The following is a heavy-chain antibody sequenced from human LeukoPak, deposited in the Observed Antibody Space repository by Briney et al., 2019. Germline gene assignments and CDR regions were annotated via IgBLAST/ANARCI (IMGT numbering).Heavy chain of an antibody. Sequence: ASVTVSCKASGYTFTDYYIHWVRQAPGQGLQWMGWINPNSGATNYAQKFQGRVTMTRDTSISTAYLELSRLTSDDTAVYYCVTEEEYRSCTSCNWPDDGGQGTLVTVSS. J-gene: IGHJ4*02. D-gene: IGHD2-2*01. CDR1: GYTFTDYY. V-gene: IGHV1-2*02. CDR3: VTEEEYRSCTSCNWPDD. CDR2: INPNSGAT.